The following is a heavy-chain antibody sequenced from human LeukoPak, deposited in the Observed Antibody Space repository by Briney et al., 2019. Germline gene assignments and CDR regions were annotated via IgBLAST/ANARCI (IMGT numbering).Heavy chain of an antibody. CDR1: GSTFSSYA. J-gene: IGHJ4*02. CDR2: ISGSGGST. V-gene: IGHV3-23*01. D-gene: IGHD3-22*01. CDR3: AKSRGLNMIVVVQYYFDY. Sequence: PGGSLRLSCAASGSTFSSYAMSWVRQAPGKGLEWVSAISGSGGSTYYADSVKGRFTISRDNSKNTLYLQMNSLRAEDTAVYYCAKSRGLNMIVVVQYYFDYWGQGTLVTVSS.